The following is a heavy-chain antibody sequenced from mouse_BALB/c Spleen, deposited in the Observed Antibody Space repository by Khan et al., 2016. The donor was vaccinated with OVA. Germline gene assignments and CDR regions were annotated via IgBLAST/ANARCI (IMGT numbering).Heavy chain of an antibody. CDR1: GYSITSDYA. J-gene: IGHJ3*01. CDR2: ISYSGRT. CDR3: SGGRAY. D-gene: IGHD3-3*01. V-gene: IGHV3-2*02. Sequence: EVQLQESGPGLVKPSQSLSLTCTVTGYSITSDYAWNWIRQFPGNRLEWMGYISYSGRTSYPPSLQRRISITRDTSKNQFFLQLNSVTTDDTATYYCSGGRAYWGQGTLVTVSA.